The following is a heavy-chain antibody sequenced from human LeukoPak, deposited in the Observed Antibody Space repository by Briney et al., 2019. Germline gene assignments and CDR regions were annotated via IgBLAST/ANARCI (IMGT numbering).Heavy chain of an antibody. J-gene: IGHJ6*02. Sequence: SETLSLTCTVSGGSISSSSYYWGWIRQPPGKGLEWIGSIYYSGSTYYNPSLKSRVTISVDTSKNQFSLKLSSVTAADTAVYYCARAGGSSWYLYYYYYGMDVWGQGTTVTVSS. CDR1: GGSISSSSYY. CDR2: IYYSGST. D-gene: IGHD6-13*01. V-gene: IGHV4-39*07. CDR3: ARAGGSSWYLYYYYYGMDV.